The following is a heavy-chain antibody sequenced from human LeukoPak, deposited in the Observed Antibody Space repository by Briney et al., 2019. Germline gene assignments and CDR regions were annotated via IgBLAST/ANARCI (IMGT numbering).Heavy chain of an antibody. Sequence: EASVKVSCKASGYTFTSYGISWVRQAPGQGLEWMGWISAYNGNTNYAQKLQGRVTMTTDTSTSTAYMELRSLRSDDTAVYYCAXXGPGXXGXSLDYWGQGTLVTVSS. D-gene: IGHD2-15*01. J-gene: IGHJ4*02. V-gene: IGHV1-18*01. CDR3: AXXGPGXXGXSLDY. CDR2: ISAYNGNT. CDR1: GYTFTSYG.